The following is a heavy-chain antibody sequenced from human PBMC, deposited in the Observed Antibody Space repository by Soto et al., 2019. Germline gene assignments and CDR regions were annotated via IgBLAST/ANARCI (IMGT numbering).Heavy chain of an antibody. Sequence: ASVKVSCKASGYTFTSYGISWVRQAPGQGLEWMGWISAYNGNTNYAQKLQGRVTMTTDTSTSTAYMELRSLRSDDTAVYYCARDVSSGATVTAGGFDYWGQGTLVTVSS. CDR3: ARDVSSGATVTAGGFDY. CDR1: GYTFTSYG. J-gene: IGHJ4*02. CDR2: ISAYNGNT. V-gene: IGHV1-18*01. D-gene: IGHD4-4*01.